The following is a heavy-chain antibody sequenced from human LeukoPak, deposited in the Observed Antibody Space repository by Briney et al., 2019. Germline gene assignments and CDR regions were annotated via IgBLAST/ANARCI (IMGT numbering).Heavy chain of an antibody. V-gene: IGHV4-34*01. CDR1: GGSFSGYY. D-gene: IGHD6-13*01. CDR2: INHSGST. Sequence: PSETLSLTCAVYGGSFSGYYWSWIRQPPGKGLEWIGEINHSGSTNYNPSLKSRVTISVDTSKNQFSLKLSSVTAADTAVYYCAREVKQLVKFYWFDPWGQGTLVTVSS. CDR3: AREVKQLVKFYWFDP. J-gene: IGHJ5*02.